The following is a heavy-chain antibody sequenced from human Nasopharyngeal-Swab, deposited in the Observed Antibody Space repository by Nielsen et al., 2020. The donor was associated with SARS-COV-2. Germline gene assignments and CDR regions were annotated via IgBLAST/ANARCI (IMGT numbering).Heavy chain of an antibody. CDR2: IYPGDSDT. D-gene: IGHD3-22*01. J-gene: IGHJ3*02. CDR3: ARTAIEGGYYRGDAFDI. CDR1: GYRFLSHW. V-gene: IGHV5-51*01. Sequence: GGFLRLSCKGSGYRFLSHWVGWVRQLPGKGLEWMGIIYPGDSDTRYSPSFQGQVTISADKSINTAYLQWSSLTASDTAVYYCARTAIEGGYYRGDAFDIWGQGTMVTVSS.